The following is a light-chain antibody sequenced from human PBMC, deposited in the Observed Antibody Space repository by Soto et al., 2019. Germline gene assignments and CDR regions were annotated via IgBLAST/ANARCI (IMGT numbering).Light chain of an antibody. V-gene: IGLV2-14*01. Sequence: QSVLTQPASVSGSPGQSITISCTGTSSDIGGYNYVSWYQQHPGKAPKLMIYDVSNRPSGVSNRFSGSKSGNTASLTISGLKAEDEADYYCSSYTSRSTAVFGTGTKVPS. CDR3: SSYTSRSTAV. CDR2: DVS. CDR1: SSDIGGYNY. J-gene: IGLJ1*01.